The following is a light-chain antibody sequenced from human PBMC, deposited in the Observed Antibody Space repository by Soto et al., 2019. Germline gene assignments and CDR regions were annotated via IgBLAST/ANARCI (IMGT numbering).Light chain of an antibody. CDR2: DAS. Sequence: DIQMTQSPSSLSAYVGDRVTITCQASEDISKYLNWYQQKPGKAPKLLIHDASNLETGVPSRFSGSGSGAEFVLTISSLQPEDIATYYCQYYDNLLFTFGPGTKVAIK. V-gene: IGKV1-33*01. J-gene: IGKJ3*01. CDR3: QYYDNLLFT. CDR1: EDISKY.